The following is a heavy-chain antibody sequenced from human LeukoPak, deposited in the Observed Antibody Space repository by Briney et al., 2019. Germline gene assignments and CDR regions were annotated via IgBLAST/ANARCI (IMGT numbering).Heavy chain of an antibody. CDR1: GFTFSSYG. J-gene: IGHJ4*02. CDR2: ISYDGSNK. V-gene: IGHV3-30*18. D-gene: IGHD4-17*01. Sequence: GGSLRLSCAASGFTFSSYGMHWVRQAPGKGLEWVAVISYDGSNKYYADPVKGRFTISRDNSKNTLYLQMNSLRAEDTAVYYCAKDKALHDYGDPYFDYWGQGTLVTVSS. CDR3: AKDKALHDYGDPYFDY.